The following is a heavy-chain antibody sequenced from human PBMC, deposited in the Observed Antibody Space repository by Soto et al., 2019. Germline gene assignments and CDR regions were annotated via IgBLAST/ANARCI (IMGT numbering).Heavy chain of an antibody. V-gene: IGHV4-59*01. Sequence: PSETLSLTCYVSGRSMSSNYWSWIRQSPDKGLEWLGYVFYGGTDYNPSLGGRVSMSVETSKSQFSLKLTSVTVTDTAVYYCESYRGPLYFESWGPGLLVPVSS. CDR3: ESYRGPLYFES. CDR1: GRSMSSNY. D-gene: IGHD3-16*01. CDR2: VFYGGT. J-gene: IGHJ4*02.